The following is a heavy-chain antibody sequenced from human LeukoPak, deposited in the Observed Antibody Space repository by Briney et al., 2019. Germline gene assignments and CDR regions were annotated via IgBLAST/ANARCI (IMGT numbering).Heavy chain of an antibody. CDR1: GFTFSSYG. CDR2: ILYEGSTK. D-gene: IGHD3-10*01. CDR3: AKMTYYRIAPI. V-gene: IGHV3-30*18. J-gene: IGHJ3*02. Sequence: PGGPLRLSCAASGFTFSSYGMHWVRQAPGKGLEWVAIILYEGSTKYYADSVKGRFTISRDNSKSTLYLQMNSLRAEDTALYYCAKMTYYRIAPIWGQGTMVTVST.